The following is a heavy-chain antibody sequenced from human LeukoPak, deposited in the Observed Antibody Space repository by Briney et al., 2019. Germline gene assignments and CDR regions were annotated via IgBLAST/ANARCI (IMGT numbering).Heavy chain of an antibody. CDR2: IHYSGST. V-gene: IGHV4-59*01. CDR3: ASQGRVYYVSGSSPGTPEYSQH. D-gene: IGHD3-10*01. J-gene: IGHJ1*01. Sequence: SETLSLTCTVSGGSISSYYWSWIRQPPGKGLEWIGYIHYSGSTNYNPSLKSRVTISVDTSKNQFSLKLSSVTAADTAVYYCASQGRVYYVSGSSPGTPEYSQHGGQGPLATVPS. CDR1: GGSISSYY.